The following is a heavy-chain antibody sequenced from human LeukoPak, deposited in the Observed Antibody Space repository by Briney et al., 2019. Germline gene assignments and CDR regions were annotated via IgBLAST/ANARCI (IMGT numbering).Heavy chain of an antibody. CDR1: GDSTNTYG. CDR2: INPYSAYT. J-gene: IGHJ6*03. Sequence: GASVKVSCKASGDSTNTYGIAGVRQPPGQGLEWIGWINPYSAYTKYADALQGRVTMTTDTSTTTSYMELRSLRSDDTAVYFCANVAKGRYFFYYMDAWGKGTTVTVS. CDR3: ANVAKGRYFFYYMDA. V-gene: IGHV1-18*04.